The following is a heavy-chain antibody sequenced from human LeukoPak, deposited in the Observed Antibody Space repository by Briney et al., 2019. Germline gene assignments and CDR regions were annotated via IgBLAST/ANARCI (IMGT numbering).Heavy chain of an antibody. CDR3: AKDIRGPRPYYFDY. CDR2: IIWNSGSI. Sequence: GGSLRLSCAASGFTFDDYAMHWVRQAPGKGLEWVSGIIWNSGSIGYADSVKGRFTISRDNAKNSLYLQMNSLRAEDTAVYYCAKDIRGPRPYYFDYWGQGTLVTVSS. D-gene: IGHD2-15*01. V-gene: IGHV3-9*01. CDR1: GFTFDDYA. J-gene: IGHJ4*02.